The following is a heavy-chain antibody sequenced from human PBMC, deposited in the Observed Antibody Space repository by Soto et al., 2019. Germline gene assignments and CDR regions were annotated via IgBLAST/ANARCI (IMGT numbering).Heavy chain of an antibody. D-gene: IGHD5-18*01. Sequence: SETLSLTCTVSGGSISSSSYYWGWIRQPPGKGLEWIGGIYYSGSTYYNPSLKSRVTISVDTSKNQFSLKLSSVTAADTAVYYCARDTAMDTNYYYYGMDVWGQGTTVTVSS. CDR1: GGSISSSSYY. V-gene: IGHV4-39*01. CDR2: IYYSGST. CDR3: ARDTAMDTNYYYYGMDV. J-gene: IGHJ6*02.